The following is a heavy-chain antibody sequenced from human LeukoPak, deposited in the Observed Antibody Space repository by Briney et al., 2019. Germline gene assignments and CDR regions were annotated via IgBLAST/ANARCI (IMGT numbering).Heavy chain of an antibody. CDR3: ARSVLGYSYGLHIDY. CDR1: GFIFSMSA. J-gene: IGHJ4*02. CDR2: IVVGSGNT. V-gene: IGHV1-58*01. Sequence: SVKVSCKASGFIFSMSAVQWVRQARGQRLEWIGWIVVGSGNTNYAQKFQERVTMTRDMSTGTAYMELSSLRSEDTAVYYCARSVLGYSYGLHIDYWGQGTLVTVSS. D-gene: IGHD5-18*01.